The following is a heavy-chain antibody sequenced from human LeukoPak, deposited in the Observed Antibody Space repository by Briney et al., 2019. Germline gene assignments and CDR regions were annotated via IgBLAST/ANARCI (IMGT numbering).Heavy chain of an antibody. CDR3: ARVTPHYSGSGSYYISLFDP. CDR2: INHSGST. J-gene: IGHJ5*02. Sequence: KPSETLSLTCAVYGVSFSSYYWSWIRQPPGKGLEWIGEINHSGSTNYNPSLKSRVTISLDTSKNQFSLKLSSVTAADTAVYYCARVTPHYSGSGSYYISLFDPWGQGTLVTVSS. V-gene: IGHV4-34*01. CDR1: GVSFSSYY. D-gene: IGHD3-10*01.